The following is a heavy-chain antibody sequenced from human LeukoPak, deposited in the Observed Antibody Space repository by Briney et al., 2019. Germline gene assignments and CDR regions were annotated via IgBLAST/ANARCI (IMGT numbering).Heavy chain of an antibody. D-gene: IGHD1-26*01. CDR2: ISSSSSTI. V-gene: IGHV3-48*04. CDR3: ATSGSQVRRRGNAFDI. J-gene: IGHJ3*02. CDR1: GFTFSSYS. Sequence: GGSLRLSCAASGFTFSSYSMNWVRQAPGKGLEWVSYISSSSSTIYYADSVKGRFTISRDNAKNSLYLQMNGLRAEDTAVYYCATSGSQVRRRGNAFDIWGQGTMVTVSS.